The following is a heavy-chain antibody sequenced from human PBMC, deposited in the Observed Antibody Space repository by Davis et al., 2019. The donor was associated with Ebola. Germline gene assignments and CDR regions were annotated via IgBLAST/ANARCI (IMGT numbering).Heavy chain of an antibody. CDR2: ISSSSSYI. Sequence: GESLKISCAASGFTFSSYAMSWVRQAPGKGLEWVSSISSSSSYIYYADSVKGRFTISRDNAKNSLYLQMNSLRAEDTAVYYCARDLVVVVAANQGWYYGMDVWGKGTTVTVSS. V-gene: IGHV3-21*01. CDR3: ARDLVVVVAANQGWYYGMDV. J-gene: IGHJ6*04. CDR1: GFTFSSYA. D-gene: IGHD2-15*01.